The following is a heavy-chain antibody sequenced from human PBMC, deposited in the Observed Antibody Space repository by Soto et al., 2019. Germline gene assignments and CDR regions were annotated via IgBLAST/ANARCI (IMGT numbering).Heavy chain of an antibody. CDR3: ASSLYGDYSDY. J-gene: IGHJ4*02. V-gene: IGHV1-69*02. Sequence: QVQLVQSGAEVKKPGSSVKVSCKASGGTFSSYTISWVRQAPGQGLEWMGRIIPILGIANYAQKFQGRVTITADKSTSRAYMELSSLRSEDTAVYYCASSLYGDYSDYWGQGTLVTVSS. D-gene: IGHD4-17*01. CDR1: GGTFSSYT. CDR2: IIPILGIA.